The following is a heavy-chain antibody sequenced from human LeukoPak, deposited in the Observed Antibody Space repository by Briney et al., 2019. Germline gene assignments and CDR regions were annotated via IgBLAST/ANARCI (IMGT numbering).Heavy chain of an antibody. CDR1: GFTFSSYG. V-gene: IGHV3-30*02. D-gene: IGHD1-26*01. CDR3: AKAPSGSFLFDY. Sequence: GGSLRLSCAASGFTFSSYGMHWVRQAPGKGLEWVAFIRYDGSNKYYADSVKGRFTISRDNSKNTLYLQMNSLRAEDTAVYYCAKAPSGSFLFDYWGQGTLVTVSS. CDR2: IRYDGSNK. J-gene: IGHJ4*02.